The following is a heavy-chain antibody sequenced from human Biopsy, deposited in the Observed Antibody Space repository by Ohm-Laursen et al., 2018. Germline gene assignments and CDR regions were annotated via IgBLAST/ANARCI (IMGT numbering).Heavy chain of an antibody. CDR1: GDSFTSYA. Sequence: SSVTVSCKASGDSFTSYAIGWVRQAPGQGLGWMGGIIPIPNVATYAQKVQGRITITADESTSTAYMELSSLTSDDTAVYCCARGEGSSWFDSWGQGTLVIVSS. V-gene: IGHV1-69*01. CDR3: ARGEGSSWFDS. J-gene: IGHJ5*01. CDR2: IIPIPNVA. D-gene: IGHD1-26*01.